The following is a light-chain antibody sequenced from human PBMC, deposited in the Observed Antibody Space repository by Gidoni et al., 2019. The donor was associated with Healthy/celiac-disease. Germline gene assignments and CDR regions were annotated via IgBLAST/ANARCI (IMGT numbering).Light chain of an antibody. Sequence: ALTQPASVSGSPGQSITISCTGTSSDVGSYNLVSWYQQHPGKAPKLMIYEVSKRPSGVSNRFSGSKSGNTASLTISGLQAEDEADYYCCSYAGSSTLVFGGGTKLTVL. J-gene: IGLJ2*01. CDR1: SSDVGSYNL. CDR3: CSYAGSSTLV. V-gene: IGLV2-23*02. CDR2: EVS.